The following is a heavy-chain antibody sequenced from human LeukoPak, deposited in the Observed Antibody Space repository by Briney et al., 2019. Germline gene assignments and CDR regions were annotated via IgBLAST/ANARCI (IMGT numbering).Heavy chain of an antibody. CDR1: GFTFSSYG. CDR2: IWYDGSHK. Sequence: PGGSLRLSCAASGFTFSSYGMYWVCQAPGKGLDWVAVIWYDGSHKSYANSVKGRFTISRDNPKNILYLQMNSLRADDTAVYYCARDRGYSSSWSFGKHYYMDVWGKGTTVTVSS. CDR3: ARDRGYSSSWSFGKHYYMDV. V-gene: IGHV3-33*07. D-gene: IGHD6-13*01. J-gene: IGHJ6*03.